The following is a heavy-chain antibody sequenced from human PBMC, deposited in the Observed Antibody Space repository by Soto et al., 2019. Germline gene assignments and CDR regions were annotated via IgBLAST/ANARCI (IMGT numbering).Heavy chain of an antibody. V-gene: IGHV3-23*01. CDR2: ISSSGDTT. J-gene: IGHJ4*02. CDR3: AKDLRGDDLGRDY. D-gene: IGHD3-10*01. CDR1: GFTFSGYA. Sequence: EVQMLQTGGGLVQTGGSLRLSCSASGFTFSGYAMSWVRRGPGRGLEWVSAISSSGDTTYYADPVKGRFTISRDNSKNTLFLQMNSLRADDTAVYYCAKDLRGDDLGRDYLGQGALVTVSS.